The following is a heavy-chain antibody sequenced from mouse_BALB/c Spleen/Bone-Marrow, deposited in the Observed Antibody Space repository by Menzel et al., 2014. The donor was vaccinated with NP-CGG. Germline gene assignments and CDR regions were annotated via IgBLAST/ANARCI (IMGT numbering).Heavy chain of an antibody. CDR3: ARDNGTYGWYFDV. Sequence: EVKLMESGGGLVKPGGSLKLSCAASGFTFSSYAMSWVRQSPEKRLEGVAEISSGGSYTYYSDTVTGRFTISRDNVKNTLYLEMSSLRSEDTAMYHCARDNGTYGWYFDVWGAGTTVTVSS. D-gene: IGHD2-1*01. J-gene: IGHJ1*01. CDR2: ISSGGSYT. CDR1: GFTFSSYA. V-gene: IGHV5-9-4*01.